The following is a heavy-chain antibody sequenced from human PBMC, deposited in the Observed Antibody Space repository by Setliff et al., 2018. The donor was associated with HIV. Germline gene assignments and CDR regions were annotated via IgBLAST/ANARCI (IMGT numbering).Heavy chain of an antibody. D-gene: IGHD3-3*01. Sequence: SETLSLTCAVSGGSISSDNWWTWVRQPPGKGLEWIGEIYHSEYTNYNPSLKSRVTLSLDTSKNQFSLKLTSVTAADTAVYYCAKEGGLYFGMLIHDAIDLWGQGTMVTVSS. CDR1: GGSISSDNW. CDR2: IYHSEYT. J-gene: IGHJ3*01. CDR3: AKEGGLYFGMLIHDAIDL. V-gene: IGHV4-4*02.